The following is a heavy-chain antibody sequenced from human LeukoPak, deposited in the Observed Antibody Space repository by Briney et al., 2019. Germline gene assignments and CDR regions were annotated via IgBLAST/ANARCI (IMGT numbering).Heavy chain of an antibody. CDR3: ARLGSLDFWSKGGSAFDI. D-gene: IGHD3-3*01. CDR1: GGSISCYY. V-gene: IGHV4-59*01. CDR2: IYYSEST. Sequence: SETLSLTCTVSGGSISCYYWSWIRQPPGKGLEWIGYIYYSESTNYNPSLKSRVTISVDTSKNQFSLKLSSVTAADTAVYYCARLGSLDFWSKGGSAFDIWGQGTMVTVSS. J-gene: IGHJ3*02.